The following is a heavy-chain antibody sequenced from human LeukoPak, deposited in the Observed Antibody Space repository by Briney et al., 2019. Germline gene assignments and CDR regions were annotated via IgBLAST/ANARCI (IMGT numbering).Heavy chain of an antibody. D-gene: IGHD3-9*01. J-gene: IGHJ5*02. V-gene: IGHV4-34*01. CDR3: ARGHAGAARFRYFDWLSWFDP. CDR2: INHSGST. Sequence: SETLSLTCAVYGGSFSGYYWSWIRQPPGKGLEWIGEINHSGSTNYNPSLKSRVTISVDTSKNQFSLKLSSVTAADTAVYYCARGHAGAARFRYFDWLSWFDPWGQGTLVTVSS. CDR1: GGSFSGYY.